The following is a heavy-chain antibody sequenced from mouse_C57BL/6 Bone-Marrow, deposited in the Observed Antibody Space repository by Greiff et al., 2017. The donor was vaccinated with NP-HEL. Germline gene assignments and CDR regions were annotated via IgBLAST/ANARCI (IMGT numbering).Heavy chain of an antibody. J-gene: IGHJ3*01. CDR3: TRGNYYGSSYAAWFAY. V-gene: IGHV5-9-1*02. Sequence: EVQLVESGEGLVKPGGSLKLSCAASGFTFSSYAMSWVRQTPEKRLEWVAYISSGGDYIYYVDTVKGRFTISRDNARNTLYLQMSSLKSEDTDMYYCTRGNYYGSSYAAWFAYWGQGTLVTVSA. D-gene: IGHD1-1*01. CDR1: GFTFSSYA. CDR2: ISSGGDYI.